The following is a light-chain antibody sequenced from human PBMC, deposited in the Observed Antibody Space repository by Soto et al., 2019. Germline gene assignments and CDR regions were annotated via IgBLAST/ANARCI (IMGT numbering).Light chain of an antibody. J-gene: IGLJ1*01. CDR3: VSFTSSTTYV. CDR1: SSDVGGSNF. Sequence: QSALTQPASVSASPGQSITISCTGTSSDVGGSNFVSWYQQHPGKPPKLIIYDVATRPSGVSNRFSGSKSCSTASLIISRLQTEDEADYYCVSFTSSTTYVFGSGTKLTVL. V-gene: IGLV2-14*03. CDR2: DVA.